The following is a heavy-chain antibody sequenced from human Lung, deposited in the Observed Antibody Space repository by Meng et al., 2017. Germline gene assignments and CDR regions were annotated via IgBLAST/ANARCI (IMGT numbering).Heavy chain of an antibody. CDR3: ARSQQWLDS. V-gene: IGHV6-1*02. J-gene: IGHJ4*02. CDR2: TYYRSKWYN. Sequence: QVHLQQAAPGLVKPSQTLPLTWAISGDSVSSNSAAWTWIRQSPSRGLGWLGRTYYRSKWYNGYAVSVKSRTTINPDTSKNQFSLQLNSVTPEDTAVYYCARSQQWLDSWGQGTLVTVSS. CDR1: GDSVSSNSAA. D-gene: IGHD6-19*01.